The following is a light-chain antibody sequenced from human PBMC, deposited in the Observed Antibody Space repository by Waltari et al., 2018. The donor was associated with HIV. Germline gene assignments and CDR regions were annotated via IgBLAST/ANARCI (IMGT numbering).Light chain of an antibody. CDR3: GTWDSSLSAMV. V-gene: IGLV1-51*01. J-gene: IGLJ2*01. CDR1: SSNIGKSH. CDR2: DND. Sequence: QSVLTQPPSVSAAPGQKVTISCSGSSSNIGKSHVSWYQQVPETAPKLLIYDNDKRPSGIPDRFSGSKSGTSATLGITGLQTGDEADYYCGTWDSSLSAMVFGGGTKLTVL.